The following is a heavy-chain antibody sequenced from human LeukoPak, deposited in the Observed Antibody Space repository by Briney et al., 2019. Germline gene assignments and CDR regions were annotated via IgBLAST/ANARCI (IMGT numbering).Heavy chain of an antibody. Sequence: ASVKVSCKASGYTLTSYAMNWVRQAPGQGLEWMGWTNTNTGNPTYAQGFTGRFVFSLDTSVSTAYLQISSLKAEDTAVYYCAREYGDPRNSWFDPWGQGTLVTVSS. V-gene: IGHV7-4-1*02. J-gene: IGHJ5*02. CDR3: AREYGDPRNSWFDP. CDR2: TNTNTGNP. D-gene: IGHD4-17*01. CDR1: GYTLTSYA.